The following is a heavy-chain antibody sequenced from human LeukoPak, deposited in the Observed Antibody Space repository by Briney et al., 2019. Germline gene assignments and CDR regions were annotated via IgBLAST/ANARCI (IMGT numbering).Heavy chain of an antibody. Sequence: SETLSLTCTVSGGSISSSSYYWGWIRQPPGKGLEWIGSIYYSGSTYYNPSIKSRVTISVDTSKNQFSLKLSSVTAADTAVYYCARHPMSPYGLVMDVWGKGTTVTVSS. D-gene: IGHD3-10*01. V-gene: IGHV4-39*01. CDR2: IYYSGST. CDR3: ARHPMSPYGLVMDV. J-gene: IGHJ6*03. CDR1: GGSISSSSYY.